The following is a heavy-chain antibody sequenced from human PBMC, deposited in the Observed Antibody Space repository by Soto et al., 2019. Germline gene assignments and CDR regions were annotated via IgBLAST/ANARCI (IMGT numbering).Heavy chain of an antibody. Sequence: PGGSLRLSGAASGFKFHWYWVSWVRQAPGKGLEWLATIKTDASEKKYVDSVKGRFTMSRDNAKNSVYLQMDSLRTEDTAVYYCARDSRYGAGNSVNHYIDYWCHGTLVTVSS. J-gene: IGHJ4*01. CDR2: IKTDASEK. CDR1: GFKFHWYW. CDR3: ARDSRYGAGNSVNHYIDY. V-gene: IGHV3-7*01. D-gene: IGHD3-10*01.